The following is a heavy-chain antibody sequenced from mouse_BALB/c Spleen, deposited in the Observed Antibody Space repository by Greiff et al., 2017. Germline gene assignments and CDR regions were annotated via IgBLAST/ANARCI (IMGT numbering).Heavy chain of an antibody. CDR2: ISSGGSYT. Sequence: EVKLMESGGGLVKPGGSLKLSCAASGFTFSSYTMSWVRQTPEKRLEWVATISSGGSYTYYPDSVKGRFTISRDNAKNTLYLQMSSLKSEDTAMYYCTTNFFAYWGQGTLVTVSA. J-gene: IGHJ3*01. CDR3: TTNFFAY. V-gene: IGHV5-6-4*01. D-gene: IGHD4-1*01. CDR1: GFTFSSYT.